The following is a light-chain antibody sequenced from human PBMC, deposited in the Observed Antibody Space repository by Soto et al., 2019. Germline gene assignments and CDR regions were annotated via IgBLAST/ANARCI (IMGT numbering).Light chain of an antibody. CDR2: GVY. Sequence: QSVLTQDVCVSGSPGQTITISCTGSSDDIGTYEYISWHQHHPGKAPKLIIFGVYDRPSGISDRFSGSKSGNTASLTIFGLQVEDEAVYYCSSYTSGSTLPWVFGTGTKVTVL. CDR1: SDDIGTYEY. J-gene: IGLJ1*01. V-gene: IGLV2-14*01. CDR3: SSYTSGSTLPWV.